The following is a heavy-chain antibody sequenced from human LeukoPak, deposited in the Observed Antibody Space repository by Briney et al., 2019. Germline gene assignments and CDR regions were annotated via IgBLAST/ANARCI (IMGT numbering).Heavy chain of an antibody. CDR1: GFTFSSYS. Sequence: GGSLRLSCAASGFTFSSYSMNWVRQAPGKGLEWVSSISSSSSYIYYADSVKGRFTISRDNAKNSLYLQMNSLRAEDTAVYYCARGLVSSSSNRGDWGQGTLVTVSS. V-gene: IGHV3-21*01. CDR3: ARGLVSSSSNRGD. J-gene: IGHJ4*02. D-gene: IGHD6-6*01. CDR2: ISSSSSYI.